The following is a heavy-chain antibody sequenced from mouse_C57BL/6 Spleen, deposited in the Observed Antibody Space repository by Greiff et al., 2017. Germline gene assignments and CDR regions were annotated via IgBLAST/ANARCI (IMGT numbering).Heavy chain of an antibody. CDR2: IYPGSGST. J-gene: IGHJ2*01. D-gene: IGHD3-3*01. V-gene: IGHV1-55*01. Sequence: QVQLQQSGAELVKPGASVKMSCKASGYTFTSYWITWVKQRPGQGLEWIGEIYPGSGSTNYNEKFKSKATLTVDTSSSTAYMQLSSLTSEDSAVYYCARWGDSFDYWGQGTTLTVSS. CDR3: ARWGDSFDY. CDR1: GYTFTSYW.